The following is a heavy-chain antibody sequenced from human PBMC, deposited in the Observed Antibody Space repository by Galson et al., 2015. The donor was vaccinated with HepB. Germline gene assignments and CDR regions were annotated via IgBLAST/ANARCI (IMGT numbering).Heavy chain of an antibody. Sequence: SVKVSCKASGYTFTSYGISWVRQAPGQGLEWMGWISAYNGNTNYAQKLQGRVTLTTDTSTSTVYMELRSLRSDDTAVYYCARSPVHIVATSNYFDYWGQGTLVTVSS. D-gene: IGHD5-12*01. CDR3: ARSPVHIVATSNYFDY. CDR2: ISAYNGNT. J-gene: IGHJ4*02. V-gene: IGHV1-18*01. CDR1: GYTFTSYG.